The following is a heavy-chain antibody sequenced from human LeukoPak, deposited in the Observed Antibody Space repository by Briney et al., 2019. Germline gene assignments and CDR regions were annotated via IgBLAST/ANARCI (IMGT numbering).Heavy chain of an antibody. V-gene: IGHV3-7*01. CDR1: GFTFSSYL. Sequence: GGSLRLSCAASGFTFSSYLMSWVRQAPGKGLEWVANIKQDGSEKHYVDSVKGRFTISRDNAKNSLYLQMNSLRAEDTAVYYCARSRWYRAVNYFDYWGQGTLVTVSS. D-gene: IGHD6-13*01. CDR2: IKQDGSEK. CDR3: ARSRWYRAVNYFDY. J-gene: IGHJ4*02.